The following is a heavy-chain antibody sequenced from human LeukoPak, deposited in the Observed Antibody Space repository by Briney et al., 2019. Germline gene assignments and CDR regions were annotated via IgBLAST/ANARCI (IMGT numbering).Heavy chain of an antibody. D-gene: IGHD3-22*01. V-gene: IGHV1-18*01. J-gene: IGHJ4*02. CDR1: GYTFTTYG. CDR3: ARDRGNYDSSDPLDY. Sequence: ASVKVSCKTSGYTFTTYGISWVRQAPGQGLEWMGWISAYIGNTNYAQKLQGRVTMTTDASTSTAYMELRSLRSDDTAVYYCARDRGNYDSSDPLDYWGQGTLVTVSS. CDR2: ISAYIGNT.